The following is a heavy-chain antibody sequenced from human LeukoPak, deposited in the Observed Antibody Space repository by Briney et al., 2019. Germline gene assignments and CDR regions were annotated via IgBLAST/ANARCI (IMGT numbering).Heavy chain of an antibody. CDR1: GFTFDDYA. V-gene: IGHV3-9*01. Sequence: GGSLRLSCAASGFTFDDYAMHWVRQAPGKGLEWVSGISWNSGSIGYADSVKGGFTISRDNAKNSLYLQMNSLRAEDTALYYCAKGVFGEPRYYFDYWGQGTLVTVSS. CDR2: ISWNSGSI. CDR3: AKGVFGEPRYYFDY. J-gene: IGHJ4*02. D-gene: IGHD3-10*01.